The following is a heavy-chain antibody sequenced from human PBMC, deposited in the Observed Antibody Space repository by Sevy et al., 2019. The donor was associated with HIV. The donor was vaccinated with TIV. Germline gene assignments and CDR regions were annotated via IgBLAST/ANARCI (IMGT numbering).Heavy chain of an antibody. J-gene: IGHJ5*02. CDR3: ARYYYDSSGPGSWFDP. CDR1: GGSTNTYF. D-gene: IGHD3-22*01. Sequence: SETLSLTCTVSGGSTNTYFWTWIRQPPGKGLEWIGYIYNSGSSNYNPSFKSRVTISVDTSKNQVSLKLSSLTAADTAVYYCARYYYDSSGPGSWFDPWGQGTLVTVSS. V-gene: IGHV4-59*01. CDR2: IYNSGSS.